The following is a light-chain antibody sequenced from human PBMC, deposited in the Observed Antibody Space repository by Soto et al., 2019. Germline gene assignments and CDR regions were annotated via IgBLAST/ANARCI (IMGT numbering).Light chain of an antibody. V-gene: IGLV1-51*01. Sequence: SGLAPPPSVSAAAGNRDTLYCSGRSSNIGGNSVSWYQQLPGTAPKLLIYDDNKRPSGIPDRFSGSKSGTSATLGITGFQTGDEADYYCGSWDSSLSAYVFRTGNKVNV. J-gene: IGLJ1*01. CDR2: DDN. CDR1: SSNIGGNS. CDR3: GSWDSSLSAYV.